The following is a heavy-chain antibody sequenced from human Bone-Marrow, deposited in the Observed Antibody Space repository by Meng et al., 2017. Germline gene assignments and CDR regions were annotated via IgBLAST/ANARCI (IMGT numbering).Heavy chain of an antibody. J-gene: IGHJ4*02. D-gene: IGHD5-24*01. V-gene: IGHV4-30-4*01. CDR2: IYHSGTA. CDR1: GGSISSNDYY. Sequence: QVQLQESGPGLVKPSQTLSLTCTVSGGSISSNDYYWSWFRQPPGKGLESIGYIYHSGTAYYNPSLESRVTISVDRSKNQFSLKLSSVTAADTAVYYCARGDGYNRYFDYWGQGTLVTVSS. CDR3: ARGDGYNRYFDY.